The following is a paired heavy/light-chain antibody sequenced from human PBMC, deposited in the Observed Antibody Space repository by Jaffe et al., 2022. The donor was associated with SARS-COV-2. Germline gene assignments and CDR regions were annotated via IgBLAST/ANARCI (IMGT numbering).Light chain of an antibody. J-gene: IGKJ1*01. V-gene: IGKV2-28*01. CDR1: QSLLHSNGYNY. Sequence: EIVVTQSPLSLPVTPGEPASISCRSSQSLLHSNGYNYLDWYLQKPGQSPQLLIYVGSIRASGVPDRFSGSGSGTDFTLKISRVEAEDVGVYYCMQGLQILGTFGQGTRVEIK. CDR2: VGS. CDR3: MQGLQILGT.
Heavy chain of an antibody. J-gene: IGHJ4*02. V-gene: IGHV3-23*01. CDR2: INESGGKK. CDR3: ARESTWYTPAS. CDR1: GFTFDNYV. Sequence: EVQLLESGGGLVQPGGSLRLSCAASGFTFDNYVMTWVRQAPGKGLECVSGINESGGKKYYADSVKGRFTISRDNSKNTLYLQMNSLRAEDTAVYYCARESTWYTPASWGQGTLVMVSS. D-gene: IGHD2-2*02.